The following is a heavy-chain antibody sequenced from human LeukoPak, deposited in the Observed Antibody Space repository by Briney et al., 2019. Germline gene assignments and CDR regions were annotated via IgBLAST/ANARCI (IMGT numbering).Heavy chain of an antibody. V-gene: IGHV3-7*01. J-gene: IGHJ1*01. Sequence: GGSLRLSCAASGFTFSSYWLNWIRLAPGKGLEWVANIKQDGSQKYYVDSVKGRFTISRDNAKNTVSLQMNSLRAEDTGVYYCARAPSEIGGYYPEYFRHWGQGTLVIVSS. CDR1: GFTFSSYW. D-gene: IGHD3-22*01. CDR2: IKQDGSQK. CDR3: ARAPSEIGGYYPEYFRH.